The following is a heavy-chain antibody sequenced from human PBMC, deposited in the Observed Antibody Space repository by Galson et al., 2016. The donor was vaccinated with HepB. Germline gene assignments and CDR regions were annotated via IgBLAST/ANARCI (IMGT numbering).Heavy chain of an antibody. Sequence: SLRLSCAASGFTFSNYWMSWVRQAPGKGLEWVANIKQDGNEKYYVGSVKGRFTISRDNAKNSMYLQTNSLRAEDTAVYYCARKGGIYSPWGYWGQGTLVTVSS. CDR2: IKQDGNEK. CDR1: GFTFSNYW. CDR3: ARKGGIYSPWGY. J-gene: IGHJ4*02. V-gene: IGHV3-7*03. D-gene: IGHD3-10*01.